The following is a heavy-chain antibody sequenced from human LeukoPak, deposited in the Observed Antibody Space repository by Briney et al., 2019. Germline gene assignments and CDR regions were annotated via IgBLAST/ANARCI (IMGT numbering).Heavy chain of an antibody. CDR1: GFTFSSYA. CDR3: ARDSLDYSNYGPDY. J-gene: IGHJ4*02. V-gene: IGHV3-23*01. Sequence: GGSLRLSCAASGFTFSSYAMNWVRQAPGKGLEWVSGISGSGGSTFYADSVKGRFTISRDNSKNSLYLQMNSLRAEDTAAYYCARDSLDYSNYGPDYWGQGTLVTVSS. CDR2: ISGSGGST. D-gene: IGHD4-11*01.